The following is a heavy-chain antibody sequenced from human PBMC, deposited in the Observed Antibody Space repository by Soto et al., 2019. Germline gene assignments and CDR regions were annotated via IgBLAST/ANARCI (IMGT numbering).Heavy chain of an antibody. V-gene: IGHV3-21*01. J-gene: IGHJ4*02. CDR2: ISSSSSYI. Sequence: GGSLRLSCAASGFTFSSYSMKWVRQAPGKGLEWVSSISSSSSYIYYADSVKGRFTISRDNAKNSLYLQMNSLRAEDTAVYYCARDAIEYSSSPSSHWGQGTLVTVSS. CDR1: GFTFSSYS. CDR3: ARDAIEYSSSPSSH. D-gene: IGHD6-6*01.